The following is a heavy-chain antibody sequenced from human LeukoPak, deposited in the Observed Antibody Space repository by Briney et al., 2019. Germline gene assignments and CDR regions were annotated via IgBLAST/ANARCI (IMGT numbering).Heavy chain of an antibody. CDR3: ASCLFADYYFAQ. CDR2: IYRSGTT. Sequence: YPSGTLSLTCAAPGDSITSHNWRSWGQHSPGQVLAGIGEIYRSGTTNYSPSLKSRPTISVDKSKNQFSLELTSPTAADTAVYCWASCLFADYYFAQWGQGTLVTVSS. V-gene: IGHV4-4*01. J-gene: IGHJ4*02. CDR1: GDSITSHNW.